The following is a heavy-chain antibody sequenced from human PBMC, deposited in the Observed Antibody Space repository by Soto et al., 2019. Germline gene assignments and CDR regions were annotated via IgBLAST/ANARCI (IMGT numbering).Heavy chain of an antibody. CDR1: GGSISSGGYS. J-gene: IGHJ4*02. CDR3: ARGRDGYTYDY. V-gene: IGHV4-30-2*01. D-gene: IGHD5-12*01. CDR2: IYHSGST. Sequence: PSETLSLTCAVSGGSISSGGYSWSWIRQPPGKGLEWIGYIYHSGSTYYNPSLKSRVTISVDRSKNQFSLKLSSVTAADTAVYYCARGRDGYTYDYWGQGTLVTVSS.